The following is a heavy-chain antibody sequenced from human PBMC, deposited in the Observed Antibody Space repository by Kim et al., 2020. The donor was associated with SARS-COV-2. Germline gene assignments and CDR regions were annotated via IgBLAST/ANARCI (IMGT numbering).Heavy chain of an antibody. CDR3: VRDRMGGAFDM. D-gene: IGHD3-16*01. Sequence: GGSLRLSCATSGFTFSAYDMNWVRQAPGKGLEWLSFITKSSTTIYYADSVEGRFTISRDNAKNSLFLQMNSRRDEDTALYYCVRDRMGGAFDMWGQWTMVTVSS. CDR1: GFTFSAYD. CDR2: ITKSSTTI. J-gene: IGHJ3*02. V-gene: IGHV3-48*02.